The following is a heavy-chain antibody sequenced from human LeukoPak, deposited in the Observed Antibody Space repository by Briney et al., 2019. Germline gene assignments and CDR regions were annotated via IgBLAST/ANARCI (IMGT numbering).Heavy chain of an antibody. CDR3: MKESPRNDKAFDY. CDR2: ISSNEGSA. V-gene: IGHV3-64D*06. Sequence: SGGYLRLSCSSYGFTSRSYAREWVPQAPGKGLEYVSAISSNEGSAYYADSVKGRFTISRDNSKNTLYLQMSSLRAEDTAVYYCMKESPRNDKAFDYWGQGTLVTVSS. CDR1: GFTSRSYA. D-gene: IGHD3-22*01. J-gene: IGHJ4*02.